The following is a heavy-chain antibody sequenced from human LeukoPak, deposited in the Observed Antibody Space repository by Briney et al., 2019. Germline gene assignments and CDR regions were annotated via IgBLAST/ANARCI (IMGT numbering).Heavy chain of an antibody. Sequence: SETLSLTCTVSGGSISSSYWSWIRQPPGKGLEWVGYIYHSGDTNSNPSLKSRVTISMDTSKNQFSLKLSSVAAADTAVYYCARHNFARPFDYWGQGTQVTVSS. V-gene: IGHV4-59*08. CDR1: GGSISSSY. D-gene: IGHD6-6*01. CDR2: IYHSGDT. J-gene: IGHJ4*02. CDR3: ARHNFARPFDY.